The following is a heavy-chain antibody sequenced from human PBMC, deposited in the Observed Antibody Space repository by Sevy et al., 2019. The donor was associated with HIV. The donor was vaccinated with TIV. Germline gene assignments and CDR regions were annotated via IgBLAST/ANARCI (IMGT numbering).Heavy chain of an antibody. CDR3: ARGALIAVAPFDY. Sequence: ASVKVSCKASGYTFTSYAMHWVRQAPGQRLEWMGWINAGNGNTKYSQKFQGRVTITRDTSASTAYMELSSLRSEDTAVYYRARGALIAVAPFDYWGQGTLVTVSS. D-gene: IGHD6-19*01. V-gene: IGHV1-3*01. CDR2: INAGNGNT. CDR1: GYTFTSYA. J-gene: IGHJ4*02.